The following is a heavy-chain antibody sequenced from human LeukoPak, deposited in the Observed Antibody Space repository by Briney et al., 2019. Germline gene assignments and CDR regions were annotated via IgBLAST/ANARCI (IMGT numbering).Heavy chain of an antibody. D-gene: IGHD2-2*01. CDR2: ISGSGGST. CDR3: AKDSWSSTSCRGYFDY. J-gene: IGHJ4*02. CDR1: GFTFSSYA. V-gene: IGHV3-23*01. Sequence: GGSLRLSCAASGFTFSSYAMSWVRQAPGKGLEWVSAISGSGGSTYYADSVKGRFTISRDNSKNTLYLQMNSLRAEDTAVYYCAKDSWSSTSCRGYFDYWGQGTLVTVSS.